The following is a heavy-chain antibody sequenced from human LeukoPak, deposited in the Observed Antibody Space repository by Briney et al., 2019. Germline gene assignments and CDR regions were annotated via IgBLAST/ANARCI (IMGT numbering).Heavy chain of an antibody. CDR3: ARAGAGAIYYFDY. CDR2: IWYDGSNK. CDR1: GFTFSNYG. V-gene: IGHV3-33*01. D-gene: IGHD1-26*01. Sequence: PGRSLRLSCAASGFTFSNYGMHWVRQAPGKGLEWVALIWYDGSNKYYADSVRGRFTISRDNSKNTLYLQMKSLRVEDTAVYYCARAGAGAIYYFDYWGQGTLVTVSS. J-gene: IGHJ4*02.